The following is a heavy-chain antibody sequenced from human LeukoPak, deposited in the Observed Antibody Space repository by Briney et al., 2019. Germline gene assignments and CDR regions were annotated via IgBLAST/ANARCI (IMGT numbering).Heavy chain of an antibody. CDR2: ISYDGSNK. V-gene: IGHV3-30-3*01. CDR3: ARECLSTGCYYVDY. CDR1: GFTFSSYA. J-gene: IGHJ4*02. D-gene: IGHD2-2*01. Sequence: PGRSLRLSCAASGFTFSSYAMHWVRQAPGKGLEWVAVISYDGSNKYYADSVKGRFTISRDNSKNTLYLQMNSLRAEDTAVYYCARECLSTGCYYVDYWGQGTLVTVSS.